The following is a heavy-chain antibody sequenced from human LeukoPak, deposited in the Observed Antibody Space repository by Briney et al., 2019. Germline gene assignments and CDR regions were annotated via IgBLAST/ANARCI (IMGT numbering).Heavy chain of an antibody. CDR3: ARGEVDGYNYENAFDI. CDR2: INPNSGGT. CDR1: GYTFTGYY. V-gene: IGHV1-2*04. J-gene: IGHJ3*02. Sequence: GASVKVSCKASGYTFTGYYMHWVRQAPGQGLEWMGWINPNSGGTNYAQKFQGWVTMTRDTSISTAYMELSRLRSDDTAVYYCARGEVDGYNYENAFDIWGQGTMVTVSS. D-gene: IGHD5-24*01.